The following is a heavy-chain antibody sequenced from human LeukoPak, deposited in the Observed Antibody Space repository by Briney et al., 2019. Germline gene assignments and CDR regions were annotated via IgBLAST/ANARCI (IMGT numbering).Heavy chain of an antibody. CDR2: IYPGDSDT. J-gene: IGHJ4*02. CDR1: GYSFTSYW. CDR3: ARGGDVHDYYFDY. Sequence: GESLKISCKGSGYSFTSYWLGWVRQMPGKGLEWMGIIYPGDSDTRYSPSFQGQVTISADKSISTAYLQWSSLKASDTAVYYCARGGDVHDYYFDYWGQGTLVTVSS. D-gene: IGHD5/OR15-5a*01. V-gene: IGHV5-51*01.